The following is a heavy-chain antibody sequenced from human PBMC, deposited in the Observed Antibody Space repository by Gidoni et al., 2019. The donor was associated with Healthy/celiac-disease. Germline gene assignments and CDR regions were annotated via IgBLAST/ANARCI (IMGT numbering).Heavy chain of an antibody. J-gene: IGHJ4*02. CDR3: ARRKGYCSGGSCYRYYFDY. V-gene: IGHV4-59*01. CDR2: IYYSGST. CDR1: GGSISSYY. D-gene: IGHD2-15*01. Sequence: QVQLQESGPGLVKPSATPSPTCTVSGGSISSYYWSWIRQPPGKGLEWIGYIYYSGSTNYNPSLKSRVTISVDTSKNQFSLKLSSVTAADTAVYYCARRKGYCSGGSCYRYYFDYWGQGTLVTVSS.